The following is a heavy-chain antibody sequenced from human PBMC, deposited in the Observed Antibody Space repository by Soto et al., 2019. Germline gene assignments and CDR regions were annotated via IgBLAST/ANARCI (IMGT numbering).Heavy chain of an antibody. CDR1: GFTFSTYV. CDR3: AKPLGSGYADAFNM. D-gene: IGHD3-3*01. J-gene: IGHJ3*02. Sequence: PGGSLRLSCAASGFTFSTYVMHWVRQAPGKGLEWVALISEDGGKKYYADSVKGRFTISRDNSKDLLYLQMNSLRAEDTAVYYCAKPLGSGYADAFNMWGRGTMVNVSS. CDR2: ISEDGGKK. V-gene: IGHV3-30*18.